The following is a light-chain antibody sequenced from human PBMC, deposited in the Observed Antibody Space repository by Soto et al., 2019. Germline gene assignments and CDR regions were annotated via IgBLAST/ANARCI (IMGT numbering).Light chain of an antibody. CDR2: DAS. CDR1: QSVSGY. Sequence: EIVLTQSPATLSLSPGERATLSCRASQSVSGYLAGYQQKPGQAPRLLMYDASNKSTGIPARFSGSESGTDFTLTISRLEPEDFAVYYCQQRRNFPATFGGGTKVEIK. CDR3: QQRRNFPAT. V-gene: IGKV3-11*01. J-gene: IGKJ4*01.